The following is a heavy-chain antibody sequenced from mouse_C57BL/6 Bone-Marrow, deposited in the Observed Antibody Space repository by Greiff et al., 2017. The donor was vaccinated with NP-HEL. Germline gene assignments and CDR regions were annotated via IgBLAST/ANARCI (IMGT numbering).Heavy chain of an antibody. J-gene: IGHJ4*01. CDR2: IYPRSGNT. Sequence: QVQLQQSGAELARPGASVKLSCKASGYTFTSYGISWVKQRTGQGLEWIGEIYPRSGNTYYNEKFKGKATLTADKSSSPAYMELRSLTSEDSAVYFCARGRYYYGSSCYYYAMDYWGQGTSVTVSS. V-gene: IGHV1-81*01. CDR3: ARGRYYYGSSCYYYAMDY. CDR1: GYTFTSYG. D-gene: IGHD1-1*01.